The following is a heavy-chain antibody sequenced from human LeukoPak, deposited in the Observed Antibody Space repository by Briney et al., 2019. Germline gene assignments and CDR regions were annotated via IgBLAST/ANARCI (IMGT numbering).Heavy chain of an antibody. J-gene: IGHJ2*01. D-gene: IGHD5-18*01. CDR3: ARWGGYSYARYWYFDL. CDR2: IYHSGST. Sequence: SETLSLTCTVSGGSISSGGYYWSWIRQPPGKGLEWIGYIYHSGSTYYNPSLKSRVTISVDRSKNQFSLKLSSVTAADTAVYYCARWGGYSYARYWYFDLWGRGTLVTVSS. V-gene: IGHV4-30-2*02. CDR1: GGSISSGGYY.